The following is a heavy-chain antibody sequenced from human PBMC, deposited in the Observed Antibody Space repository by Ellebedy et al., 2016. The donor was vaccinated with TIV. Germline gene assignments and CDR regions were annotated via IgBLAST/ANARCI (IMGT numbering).Heavy chain of an antibody. CDR1: GFTFSSYS. J-gene: IGHJ4*02. CDR2: ISSSSSYI. V-gene: IGHV3-21*01. D-gene: IGHD6-19*01. CDR3: ARDKRPSEQWLGGIDY. Sequence: PGGSLRLSCAASGFTFSSYSMNWVRQAPGKGLEWVSSISSSSSYIYYADSVKGRFTISRDNAKNSLYLQMNSLRAEDTAVYYCARDKRPSEQWLGGIDYWGQGTLVTVSS.